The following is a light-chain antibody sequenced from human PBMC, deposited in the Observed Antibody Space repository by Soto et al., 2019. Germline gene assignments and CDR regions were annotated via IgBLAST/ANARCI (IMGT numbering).Light chain of an antibody. CDR3: LQDYNYPWT. V-gene: IGKV1-6*01. J-gene: IGKJ1*01. Sequence: IHMTQYTSTLSASVGDRVTITCRASQGIRNDLGWYQQKPGKAPKLLIYAASSLQSGVPSRFSGSGSGTDFTLTISSLQPEDFATYYCLQDYNYPWTFGQGTKVAIK. CDR2: AAS. CDR1: QGIRND.